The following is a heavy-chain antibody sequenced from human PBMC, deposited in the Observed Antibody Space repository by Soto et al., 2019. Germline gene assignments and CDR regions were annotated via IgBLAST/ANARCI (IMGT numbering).Heavy chain of an antibody. CDR1: GFTSSDHY. D-gene: IGHD3-16*01. Sequence: EVALVESGGWLVQAGGSLRVSFGVSGFTSSDHYMDWVRQAPGKGLEWVGRTANKRSRYTTEYAASVKGRFIISRDDSKNSVYLQMNSLKSEDAAVYDCARAGFGDSLDVWGQGTTVTVSS. J-gene: IGHJ6*02. CDR3: ARAGFGDSLDV. V-gene: IGHV3-72*01. CDR2: TANKRSRYTT.